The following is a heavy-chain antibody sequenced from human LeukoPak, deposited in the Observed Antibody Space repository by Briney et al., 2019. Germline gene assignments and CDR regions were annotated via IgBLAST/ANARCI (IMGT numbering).Heavy chain of an antibody. CDR1: GFTFSGSA. Sequence: GGSLRLSCAASGFTFSGSAMHWVRQASGKGLEWVGRIRSKANSYATAYAASVKGRFTISRDDSKNTAYLQMNSLKTEDTAVYYCSRHDGGNSGTRDYWGQGTLVTVSS. CDR2: IRSKANSYAT. J-gene: IGHJ4*02. D-gene: IGHD4-23*01. CDR3: SRHDGGNSGTRDY. V-gene: IGHV3-73*01.